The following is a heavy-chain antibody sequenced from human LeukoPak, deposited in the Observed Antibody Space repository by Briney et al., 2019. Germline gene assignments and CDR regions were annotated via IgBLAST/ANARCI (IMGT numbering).Heavy chain of an antibody. CDR2: ISYSGTN. CDR3: ASLGTLRS. Sequence: SETLSLTCTVSGASVSSSSYYWGWIRQPPGKGLEWIGSISYSGTNYNNPSLKSRFSISIDTSKNQFSVKLTSVTAADTAMYYCASLGTLRSWGQGTLVTVSS. J-gene: IGHJ5*02. D-gene: IGHD7-27*01. V-gene: IGHV4-39*01. CDR1: GASVSSSSYY.